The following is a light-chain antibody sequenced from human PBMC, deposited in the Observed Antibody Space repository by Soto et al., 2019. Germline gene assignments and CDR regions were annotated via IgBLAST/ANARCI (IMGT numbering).Light chain of an antibody. Sequence: QSVLTQPPSVSGAPGQRVTISCTGSSSNIGATYDVQWYQQLPGTAPKLLIYGNSNRPSGVPDRFSGSKSGTSASLAITGLQADDEAYYYCQSYDSSLSAYYVFGTGTKVTV. J-gene: IGLJ1*01. V-gene: IGLV1-40*01. CDR2: GNS. CDR3: QSYDSSLSAYYV. CDR1: SSNIGATYD.